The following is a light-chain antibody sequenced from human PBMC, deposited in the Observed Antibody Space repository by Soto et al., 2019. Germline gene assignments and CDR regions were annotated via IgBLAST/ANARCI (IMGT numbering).Light chain of an antibody. Sequence: DLQMTQSPSTLSASVGDRVTFTCRASESIRTWLAWYQQKPGKAPKLLIYKASSLKSGVPSRFSGSGSGTEFTLTISSRQPDDFATYYCQHYITFGGGTKVEIK. V-gene: IGKV1-5*03. CDR2: KAS. CDR3: QHYIT. CDR1: ESIRTW. J-gene: IGKJ4*01.